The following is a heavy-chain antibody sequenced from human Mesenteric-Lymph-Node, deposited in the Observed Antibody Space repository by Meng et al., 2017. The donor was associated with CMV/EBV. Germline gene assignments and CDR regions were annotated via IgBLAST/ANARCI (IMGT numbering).Heavy chain of an antibody. D-gene: IGHD2-2*01. CDR3: ARGSDGVVPVATFDY. J-gene: IGHJ4*02. Sequence: GGSLRLSCAASGFTVSSNYMSWVRQAPGKGLEWVSVIYSGGSTYYADSVKGRFTISRDNSKNTLYLQMNSLRAEDTAVYYCARGSDGVVPVATFDYRGQGTLVTVSS. V-gene: IGHV3-53*05. CDR2: IYSGGST. CDR1: GFTVSSNY.